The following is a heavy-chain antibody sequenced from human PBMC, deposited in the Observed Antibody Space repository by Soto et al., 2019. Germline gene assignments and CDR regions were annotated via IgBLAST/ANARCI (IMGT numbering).Heavy chain of an antibody. CDR3: AKKVPAALRLYCCFGLDV. CDR1: GASISSDNR. J-gene: IGHJ6*02. V-gene: IGHV4-4*02. D-gene: IGHD2-15*01. Sequence: QVQLQESGPGLVKPSGTLSLTCAVSGASISSDNRWTWVRQPPGEGLEWIGEISQSGTTRYNPSLASRVTISVDKSKNQFSLRLTSMTAADTAVYYCAKKVPAALRLYCCFGLDVWGQGTTVTVSS. CDR2: ISQSGTT.